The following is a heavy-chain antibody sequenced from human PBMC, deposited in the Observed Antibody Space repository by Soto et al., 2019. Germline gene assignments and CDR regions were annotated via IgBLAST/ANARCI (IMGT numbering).Heavy chain of an antibody. J-gene: IGHJ4*02. Sequence: SETLSLTCTVSGGSISSGGYYWSWIRQHPGKGLEWIGYIYYSGSTYYNPSLKSRVTISVDTSKNQFSLKLSSVTAADTAVYYCASLRPAVAGFDYWGQGTLVTVSS. D-gene: IGHD6-19*01. CDR1: GGSISSGGYY. CDR2: IYYSGST. CDR3: ASLRPAVAGFDY. V-gene: IGHV4-31*03.